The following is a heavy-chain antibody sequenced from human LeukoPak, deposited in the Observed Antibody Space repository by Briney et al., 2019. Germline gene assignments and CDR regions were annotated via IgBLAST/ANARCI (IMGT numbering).Heavy chain of an antibody. J-gene: IGHJ4*02. D-gene: IGHD1-1*01. Sequence: ASVKVSCRASGYTFTSYYMHWVRQAPGQGLEWMGIINPSGGSTSYAQKFQGRVTMTRDTFTSTVYMELSSLRSEDTAVYYCARESWERYFDYWGQGTLVTVSS. CDR3: ARESWERYFDY. CDR1: GYTFTSYY. V-gene: IGHV1-46*01. CDR2: INPSGGST.